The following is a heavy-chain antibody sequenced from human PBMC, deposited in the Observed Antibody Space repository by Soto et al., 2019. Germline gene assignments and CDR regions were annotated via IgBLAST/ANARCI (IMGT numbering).Heavy chain of an antibody. V-gene: IGHV5-51*01. D-gene: IGHD5-18*01. CDR1: GYRYTSYW. CDR3: ARLRGDTAMVPSLIGTTDHGMDV. CDR2: IYPGDSDT. J-gene: IGHJ6*02. Sequence: PGESLKISCQVSGYRYTSYWIGWVRQMPGKGLEWMGIIYPGDSDTRYSPSFQRQVTISADKSISTAYLQWSSRKASDTAMYYCARLRGDTAMVPSLIGTTDHGMDVWRQGTRVTVSS.